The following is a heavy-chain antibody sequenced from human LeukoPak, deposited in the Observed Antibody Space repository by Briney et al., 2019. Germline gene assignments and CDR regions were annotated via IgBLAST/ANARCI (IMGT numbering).Heavy chain of an antibody. CDR1: GFTFSGSA. CDR3: TRPPSRPYCSSTSCYSDDY. J-gene: IGHJ4*02. Sequence: GGSLKLSCAASGFTFSGSAMHWVRQASGKGLEWVGRIRRKANSYATAYAASVKGRFTISRDDSKNTAYLQMNSLKTEDTAVYYCTRPPSRPYCSSTSCYSDDYWGQGTLVTVSS. CDR2: IRRKANSYAT. V-gene: IGHV3-73*01. D-gene: IGHD2-2*01.